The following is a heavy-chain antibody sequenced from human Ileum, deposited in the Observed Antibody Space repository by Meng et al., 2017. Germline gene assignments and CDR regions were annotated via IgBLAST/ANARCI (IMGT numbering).Heavy chain of an antibody. CDR2: LNTNTGNP. CDR3: ARVVGYCSVGSCHSAY. J-gene: IGHJ4*02. Sequence: QLVQSGSELKEPGASVHVSFKACGYSFTSYAINRLRQAPGQGLEWMGWLNTNTGNPTYAQDFTGRFVFSLDTSVSTAYLQISSLESEDTAVYFCARVVGYCSVGSCHSAYWGQGTLVTVSS. CDR1: GYSFTSYA. V-gene: IGHV7-4-1*02. D-gene: IGHD2-15*01.